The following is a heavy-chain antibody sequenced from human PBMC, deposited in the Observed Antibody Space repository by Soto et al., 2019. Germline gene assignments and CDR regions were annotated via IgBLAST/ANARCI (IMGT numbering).Heavy chain of an antibody. Sequence: SETLSLTCTVSGGSISSYYWCLIRQSPGKGLEWIGYIYYSGSTNYNPSLKSRVTISVDTSKNQFSLKLSSVTAADTAVYYCARRYGVYFDYWGQGTLVTVSS. D-gene: IGHD4-17*01. CDR3: ARRYGVYFDY. CDR1: GGSISSYY. V-gene: IGHV4-59*08. J-gene: IGHJ4*02. CDR2: IYYSGST.